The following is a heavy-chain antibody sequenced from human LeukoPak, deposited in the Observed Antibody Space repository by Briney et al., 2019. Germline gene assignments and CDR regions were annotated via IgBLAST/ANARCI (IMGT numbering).Heavy chain of an antibody. Sequence: ASVKVSCKASGYTFTGYYMHWVRQAPGQGLEWMGWINPNSGGTNYAQKFQGWVTMTRDTSISTAYMELSRLRSDDTAVYYCARGGSLGELSFDGFDIWGQGTMVTVSS. J-gene: IGHJ3*02. CDR2: INPNSGGT. CDR1: GYTFTGYY. V-gene: IGHV1-2*04. CDR3: ARGGSLGELSFDGFDI. D-gene: IGHD3-16*02.